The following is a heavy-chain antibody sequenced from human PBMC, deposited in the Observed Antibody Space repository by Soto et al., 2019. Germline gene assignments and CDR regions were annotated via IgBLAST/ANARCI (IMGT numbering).Heavy chain of an antibody. CDR1: GFTFSSYA. V-gene: IGHV3-30-3*01. Sequence: GGSLRLSCAASGFTFSSYAMHWVRQAPGKGLEWVAVISYDGSNKYYADSVKGRFTISRDNSKNTLYLQMNSLRAEDTAVYYCAREGELYSLYYYYGMDVWGQGTTVTSP. J-gene: IGHJ6*02. D-gene: IGHD3-16*01. CDR3: AREGELYSLYYYYGMDV. CDR2: ISYDGSNK.